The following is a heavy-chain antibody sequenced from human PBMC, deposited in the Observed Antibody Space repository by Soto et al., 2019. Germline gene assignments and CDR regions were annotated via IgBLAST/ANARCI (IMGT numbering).Heavy chain of an antibody. D-gene: IGHD4-17*01. CDR1: GASFRSGGYS. CDR3: ARAITVTNVDD. J-gene: IGHJ4*02. V-gene: IGHV4-30-2*01. CDR2: SYHRGST. Sequence: TLSLTCAVSGASFRSGGYSWRWIRQPPGKGLDWIGYSYHRGSTYYHPSLKSRVTTPLDRSKNQFALKLSSVTAADTAVYYRARAITVTNVDDSGQGTLVNV.